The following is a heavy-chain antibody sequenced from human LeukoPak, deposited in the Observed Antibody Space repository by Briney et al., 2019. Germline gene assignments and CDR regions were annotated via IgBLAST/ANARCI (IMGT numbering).Heavy chain of an antibody. CDR3: AREEVDCSGGSCYLNWFDP. CDR1: GYTFTGYY. CDR2: INPNSGGT. D-gene: IGHD2-15*01. Sequence: GASVKVSCKASGYTFTGYYMHWVRQAPGQGLEWMGWINPNSGGTNYAQKFQGRVTMTRDTSISTAYMELSRLRSDDTAVYYCAREEVDCSGGSCYLNWFDPWGQGTLVTVSS. V-gene: IGHV1-2*02. J-gene: IGHJ5*02.